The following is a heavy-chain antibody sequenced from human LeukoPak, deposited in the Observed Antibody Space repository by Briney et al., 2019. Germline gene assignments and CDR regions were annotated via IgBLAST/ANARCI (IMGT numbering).Heavy chain of an antibody. J-gene: IGHJ6*02. CDR2: IYYSGIT. CDR1: GGSISSYY. V-gene: IGHV4-59*01. Sequence: SETLSLTCTVSGGSISSYYWSWIRQPPGKGLECIGYIYYSGITNYNPSLKSRVTISVDTSKNQLSLKLSSVTAADTAVYYCARDSGVGFSYYYYYGMDVWGQGTTVTVSS. D-gene: IGHD2-15*01. CDR3: ARDSGVGFSYYYYYGMDV.